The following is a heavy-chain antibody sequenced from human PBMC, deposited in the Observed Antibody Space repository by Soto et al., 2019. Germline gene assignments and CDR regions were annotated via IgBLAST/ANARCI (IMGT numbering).Heavy chain of an antibody. Sequence: GGSLRLSCAASGFTFSSYAMSWVRQAPGKGLEWVSAISGSGGSTYYADSVKGRFTISRDNSKNTLYLQMNSLRAEDTAVYYCAKGSRRVVAATPFDYWGQGTLVTVSS. J-gene: IGHJ4*02. D-gene: IGHD2-15*01. CDR1: GFTFSSYA. V-gene: IGHV3-23*01. CDR3: AKGSRRVVAATPFDY. CDR2: ISGSGGST.